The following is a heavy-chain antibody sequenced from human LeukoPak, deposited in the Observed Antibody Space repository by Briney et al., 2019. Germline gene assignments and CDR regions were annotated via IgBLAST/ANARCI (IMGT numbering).Heavy chain of an antibody. CDR2: IVVGSGNT. CDR3: AANIVATLGAFDI. J-gene: IGHJ3*02. Sequence: SVKVSCKASGFTFTSSAMQWVRRARGQRLEWIGWIVVGSGNTNYAQKFQERVTITRDMSTSTAYMELSSLRSEDTAVYYCAANIVATLGAFDIWGQGTMVTVSS. CDR1: GFTFTSSA. V-gene: IGHV1-58*02. D-gene: IGHD5-12*01.